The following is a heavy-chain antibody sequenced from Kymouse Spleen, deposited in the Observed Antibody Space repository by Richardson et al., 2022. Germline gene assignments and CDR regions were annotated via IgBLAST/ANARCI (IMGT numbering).Heavy chain of an antibody. Sequence: QVQLQQWGAGLLKPSETLSLTCAVYGGSFSGYYWSWIRQPPGKGLEWIGEINHSGSTNYNPSLKSRVTISVDTSKNQFSLKLSSVTAADTAVYYCARGKEQQLTFDYWGQGTLVTVSS. CDR1: GGSFSGYY. J-gene: IGHJ4*02. V-gene: IGHV4-34*01. D-gene: IGHD6-13*01. CDR3: ARGKEQQLTFDY. CDR2: INHSGST.